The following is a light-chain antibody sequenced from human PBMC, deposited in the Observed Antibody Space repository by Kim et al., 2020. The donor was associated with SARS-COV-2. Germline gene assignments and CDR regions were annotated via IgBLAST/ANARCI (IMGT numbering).Light chain of an antibody. CDR3: QQYNNWPKT. CDR2: GAS. Sequence: VPPGDRATLSCRASQSVSSNLAWDQRKPGQAPSLLIFGASTRATGIPARISGSGSGTEFTLTITSLQSEDLAVYYCQQYNNWPKTFGQGTKVDIK. V-gene: IGKV3-15*01. CDR1: QSVSSN. J-gene: IGKJ1*01.